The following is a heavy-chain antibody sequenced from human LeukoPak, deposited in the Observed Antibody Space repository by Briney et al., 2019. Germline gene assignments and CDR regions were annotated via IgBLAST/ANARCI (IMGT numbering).Heavy chain of an antibody. D-gene: IGHD6-13*01. CDR3: AKRILAPGTLDY. CDR2: ISANGGGT. J-gene: IGHJ4*02. CDR1: GFTFSDYD. V-gene: IGHV3-23*01. Sequence: QPGGSLRLSCATSGFTFSDYDMSWVRQDPGKGLEWVSSISANGGGTYYGDSVKGRFTISRDNSRNTLYLQMNSLRAEDTAIYYCAKRILAPGTLDYWGQGTLVTVSS.